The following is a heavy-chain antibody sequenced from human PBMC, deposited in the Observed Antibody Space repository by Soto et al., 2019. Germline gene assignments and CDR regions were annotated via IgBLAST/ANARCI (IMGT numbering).Heavy chain of an antibody. Sequence: PGGSLRLSCAASGFTFSSYSMNWVRQAPGNGLEWVSSISSSSSYIYYADSVKGRFTISRDNAKNSLYLQMNSLRAEDTAVYYCARVLGQNYGSGSYSAPRYYYGMDVSGQGTTVTVSS. D-gene: IGHD3-10*01. CDR2: ISSSSSYI. V-gene: IGHV3-21*01. J-gene: IGHJ6*02. CDR3: ARVLGQNYGSGSYSAPRYYYGMDV. CDR1: GFTFSSYS.